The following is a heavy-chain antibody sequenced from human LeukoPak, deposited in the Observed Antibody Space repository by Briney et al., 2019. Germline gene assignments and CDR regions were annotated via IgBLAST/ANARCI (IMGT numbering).Heavy chain of an antibody. CDR2: IYYSGST. Sequence: PSETLSLTCTVSGGSISSYYWSWIRQPPGKGLEWVGYIYYSGSTNYNPSLKSRVTISVDTSKNQFSLELSSVTAADTAVYYCARSGDFDYWGQGTLVTVSS. V-gene: IGHV4-59*01. J-gene: IGHJ4*02. D-gene: IGHD5-12*01. CDR3: ARSGDFDY. CDR1: GGSISSYY.